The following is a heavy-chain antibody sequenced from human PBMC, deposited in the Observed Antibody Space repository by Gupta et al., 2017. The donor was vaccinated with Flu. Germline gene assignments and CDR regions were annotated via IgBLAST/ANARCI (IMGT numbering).Heavy chain of an antibody. D-gene: IGHD6-13*01. CDR2: INPKSGGT. Sequence: QVQLVQSGAEVKKPGASVKVSCKASGYTFTGYYMHWVRQAHGQGLEWMGWINPKSGGTHYAQKFQGRVTMTRDTSIRTAYMELSRLRSEDTAVYYCARDLVRGSSWSGGYYYYYGMDVWGQGTTVTVSS. V-gene: IGHV1-2*02. CDR3: ARDLVRGSSWSGGYYYYYGMDV. J-gene: IGHJ6*02. CDR1: GYTFTGYY.